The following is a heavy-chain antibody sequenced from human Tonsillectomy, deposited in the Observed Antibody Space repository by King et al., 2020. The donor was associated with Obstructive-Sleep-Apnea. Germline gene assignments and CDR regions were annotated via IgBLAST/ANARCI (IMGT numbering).Heavy chain of an antibody. CDR3: AKDLDPEYYDILTGYCDY. D-gene: IGHD3-9*01. V-gene: IGHV3-23*04. CDR1: GFTFNNYA. J-gene: IGHJ4*02. CDR2: ISGSGDTT. Sequence: VQLVESGGGLVQPGGSLRLSCAASGFTFNNYAMNWVRQAPGKGLEWVSAISGSGDTTYYADSVKGRFTFFRDTSENTLYLQMNSLRAEDTAVYYCAKDLDPEYYDILTGYCDYWAREPWSPSPQ.